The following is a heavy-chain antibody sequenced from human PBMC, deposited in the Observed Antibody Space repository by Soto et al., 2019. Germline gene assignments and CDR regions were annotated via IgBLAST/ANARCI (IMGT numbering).Heavy chain of an antibody. Sequence: GGSLRLSCAASGFSFSTYWMSWVRQAPGKGLEWVANINQDASEKGYVDSVKGRFTISRDNAENSLYLQMNSLRAEDTAVYYCARDRGAYYFDYWGRGTLVTVSS. D-gene: IGHD1-26*01. CDR2: INQDASEK. J-gene: IGHJ4*02. CDR1: GFSFSTYW. V-gene: IGHV3-7*05. CDR3: ARDRGAYYFDY.